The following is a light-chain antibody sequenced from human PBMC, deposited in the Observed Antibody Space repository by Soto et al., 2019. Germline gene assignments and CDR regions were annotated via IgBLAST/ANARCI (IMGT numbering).Light chain of an antibody. CDR2: GVT. J-gene: IGLJ1*01. CDR1: GSDIGAYNF. V-gene: IGLV2-8*01. Sequence: QSALAQPPSASGSPGQSVTISCTGSGSDIGAYNFVSWYQQHPGKAPKLMIFGVTERPSGVPDRFSASKSGNTASLTISGLQAEDEADYYCSSYTSSSTLVFGTGTKVTVL. CDR3: SSYTSSSTLV.